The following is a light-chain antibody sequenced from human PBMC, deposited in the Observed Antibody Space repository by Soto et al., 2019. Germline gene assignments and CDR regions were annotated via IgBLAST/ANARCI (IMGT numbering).Light chain of an antibody. CDR3: QQTFSRPYP. CDR1: QTVRNN. CDR2: AAS. Sequence: DIQMTQSPSSLSASVGDRVTITCRASQTVRNNLNWYQQKPGKAPELLIYAASTLEPGVPSRFRGSGSGTDFTLTVSSLQPEDFATYHCQQTFSRPYPFGQGTKLQIK. V-gene: IGKV1-39*01. J-gene: IGKJ2*01.